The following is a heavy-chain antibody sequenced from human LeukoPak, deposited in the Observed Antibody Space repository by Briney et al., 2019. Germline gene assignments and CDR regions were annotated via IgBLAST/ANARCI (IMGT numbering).Heavy chain of an antibody. V-gene: IGHV1-69*13. D-gene: IGHD2-2*01. CDR1: GGTFSSYA. J-gene: IGHJ4*02. Sequence: ASVKVSFKASGGTFSSYAISWVRQAPRQGLEWMGGIIPIFGTANYAQKFQGRVTITADESTSTAYMELSSLRSEDTAVYYCASTIVVVPAATDYFDYWGQGTLVTVSS. CDR3: ASTIVVVPAATDYFDY. CDR2: IIPIFGTA.